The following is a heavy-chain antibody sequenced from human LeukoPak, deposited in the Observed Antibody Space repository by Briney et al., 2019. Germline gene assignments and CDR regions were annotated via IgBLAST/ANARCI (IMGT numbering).Heavy chain of an antibody. Sequence: SVKVSCKASGGTFISYAISWVRQAPGQGLEWMGGIIPIFGTANYAQKFQGRVAITADESTSTAYMELSSLRSEDTAVYYCARTYYYDSSGYYPLDYWGQGTLVTVSS. V-gene: IGHV1-69*13. CDR3: ARTYYYDSSGYYPLDY. CDR2: IIPIFGTA. J-gene: IGHJ4*02. D-gene: IGHD3-22*01. CDR1: GGTFISYA.